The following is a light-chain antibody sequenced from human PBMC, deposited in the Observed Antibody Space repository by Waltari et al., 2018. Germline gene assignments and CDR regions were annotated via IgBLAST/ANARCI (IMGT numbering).Light chain of an antibody. Sequence: SSEMTQPPSVSVPPGQTATVICAGDALATTSVYGFQQKPGQSPVAVVPRDTGRHSGIPERFSGSTSGATATLTIPGVQAEDEANYFCQSTDDSGTHVIFGGGTQLTVL. J-gene: IGLJ2*01. CDR3: QSTDDSGTHVI. V-gene: IGLV3-25*03. CDR1: ALATTS. CDR2: RDT.